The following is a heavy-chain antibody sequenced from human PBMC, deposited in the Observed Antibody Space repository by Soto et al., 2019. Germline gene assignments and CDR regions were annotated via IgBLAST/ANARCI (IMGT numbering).Heavy chain of an antibody. D-gene: IGHD4-4*01. CDR2: FDPEDGET. CDR1: GYTLTEIS. J-gene: IGHJ4*02. V-gene: IGHV1-24*01. CDR3: AREMTTMTFFDY. Sequence: APVKVSCKVSGYTLTEISMHWVRQAPGKGLEWMGGFDPEDGETIYAQKFQGRVTMTTDTSTTTAYMDLRSLRSDDTAVYYCAREMTTMTFFDYWGQGTLVTVSS.